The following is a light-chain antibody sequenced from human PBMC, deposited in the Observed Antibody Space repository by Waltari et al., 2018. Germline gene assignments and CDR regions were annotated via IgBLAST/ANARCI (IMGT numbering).Light chain of an antibody. CDR3: QQYNSYSRT. CDR2: KSS. Sequence: DIQMTQSPSTLSASVGDRVTIPCRASQSISSRLAWYQQKPGKAPKLLFYKSSSLESGVPSRFSGSGSGTEFTLTISSLQPDDFATYYCQQYNSYSRTFGQGTKVEIK. CDR1: QSISSR. V-gene: IGKV1-5*03. J-gene: IGKJ1*01.